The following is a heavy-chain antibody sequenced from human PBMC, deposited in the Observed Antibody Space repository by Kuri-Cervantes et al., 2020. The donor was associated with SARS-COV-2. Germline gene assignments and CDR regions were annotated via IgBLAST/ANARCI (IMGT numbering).Heavy chain of an antibody. V-gene: IGHV4-59*01. CDR1: GGSISSYY. CDR3: ARLGATKGSYYYGVDV. CDR2: IHYSGST. D-gene: IGHD1-26*01. J-gene: IGHJ6*02. Sequence: ESLKISCTVSGGSISSYYWSWVRQPPGKGLEWIGNIHYSGSTNYNPSLKSRVTISVDTFKNQLSLRLSSVTAADTAVYYCARLGATKGSYYYGVDVWGQGTTVTVSS.